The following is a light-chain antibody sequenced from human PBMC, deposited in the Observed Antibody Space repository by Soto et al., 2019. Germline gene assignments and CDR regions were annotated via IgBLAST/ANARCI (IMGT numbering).Light chain of an antibody. CDR1: ESVHRN. J-gene: IGKJ3*01. V-gene: IGKV3-15*01. CDR3: QHDNNWHPT. Sequence: EMVMTQSPATLSVSPGERVTLSCRASESVHRNLAWYQQKPGQGPSLLIYYASTRATGVPNRFTVSGSGTEFTLTISSLQSEATVVYDCQHDNNWHPTVGPGTKVDIK. CDR2: YAS.